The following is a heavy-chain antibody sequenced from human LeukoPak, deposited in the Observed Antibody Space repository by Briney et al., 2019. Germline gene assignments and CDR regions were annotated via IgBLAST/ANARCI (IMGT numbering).Heavy chain of an antibody. CDR2: ISSSGSCI. D-gene: IGHD3-22*01. V-gene: IGHV3-21*01. CDR3: ARGRASYYYDSSGYPFDS. J-gene: IGHJ4*02. CDR1: GFTFSSYS. Sequence: GGSLRLSCAASGFTFSSYSMNWVRQAPGKGLEWVSSISSSGSCIYYADSVKGRFTISRDNAKNSLYLQMNSLRAEDTAVYSCARGRASYYYDSSGYPFDSWGQGTLVTVSS.